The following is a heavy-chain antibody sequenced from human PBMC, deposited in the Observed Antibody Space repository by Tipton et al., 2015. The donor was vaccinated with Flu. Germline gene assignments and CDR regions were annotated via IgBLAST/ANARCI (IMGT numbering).Heavy chain of an antibody. D-gene: IGHD3-3*01. V-gene: IGHV3-33*01. J-gene: IGHJ4*02. CDR2: IWYDGSNK. CDR1: GFTFSSYG. CDR3: ARVVYDFWSGYYPDY. Sequence: SGFTFSSYGMHWVRQAPGKGLEWVAVIWYDGSNKYYADSVKGRFTISRDNSKNTLYLQMNSLRAEDTAVYYCARVVYDFWSGYYPDYWGQGTLVTVSS.